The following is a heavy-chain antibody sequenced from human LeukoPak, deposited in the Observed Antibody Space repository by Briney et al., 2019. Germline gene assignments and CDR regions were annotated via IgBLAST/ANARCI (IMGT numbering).Heavy chain of an antibody. Sequence: GGSLKISCKGSGYSFTSYWISWVRQMPGKGLEWMGIIYPGDSDTRYSPSFQGQVTISADKSISTAYLQWSSLKASDTAMYYCARQGYGAANYFDYWGQGTLVTVSS. CDR3: ARQGYGAANYFDY. J-gene: IGHJ4*02. V-gene: IGHV5-51*01. D-gene: IGHD4-17*01. CDR1: GYSFTSYW. CDR2: IYPGDSDT.